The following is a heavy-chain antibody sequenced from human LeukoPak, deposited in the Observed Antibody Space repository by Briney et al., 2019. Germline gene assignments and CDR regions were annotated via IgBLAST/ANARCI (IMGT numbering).Heavy chain of an antibody. CDR2: IIPIFGTA. D-gene: IGHD3-22*01. CDR1: GGTFSSYA. V-gene: IGHV1-69*05. J-gene: IGHJ6*03. Sequence: ATVKVSCKASGGTFSSYAISWVRQAPGQGLEWMGGIIPIFGTANYAQKLQGRVTMATDTSTSTAYMELRSLRSDDTAVYYCARAYDSSGYYYVRTYYYYMDVWGKGTTVTVSS. CDR3: ARAYDSSGYYYVRTYYYYMDV.